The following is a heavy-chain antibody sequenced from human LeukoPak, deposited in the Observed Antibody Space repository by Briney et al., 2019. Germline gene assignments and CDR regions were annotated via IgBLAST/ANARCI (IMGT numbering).Heavy chain of an antibody. V-gene: IGHV1-69*13. CDR3: ASPRAAGDAFDI. D-gene: IGHD6-25*01. CDR1: GGTFSSYA. CDR2: IIPIFGTA. J-gene: IGHJ3*02. Sequence: SVKVSCKASGGTFSSYAISWVRQAPGQGLEWMGGIIPIFGTANYAQKFQGRVTITADESTSTAYMELSSLRSEDTAVYYCASPRAAGDAFDIWGQGTMVTVSS.